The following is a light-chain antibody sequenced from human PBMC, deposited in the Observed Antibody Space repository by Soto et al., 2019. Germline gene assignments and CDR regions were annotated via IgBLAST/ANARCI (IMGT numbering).Light chain of an antibody. CDR1: SSDVGGYNY. CDR2: EVS. CDR3: SSYTSSYTYV. Sequence: QSALTQPASVSGSPGQSITISCTGTSSDVGGYNYVSWYQQHPGKAPKLMIYEVSNRPSGVSSRFSGSKSGNTASLTISGLQAEYEADYYCSSYTSSYTYVFGTGTKVTVL. V-gene: IGLV2-14*01. J-gene: IGLJ1*01.